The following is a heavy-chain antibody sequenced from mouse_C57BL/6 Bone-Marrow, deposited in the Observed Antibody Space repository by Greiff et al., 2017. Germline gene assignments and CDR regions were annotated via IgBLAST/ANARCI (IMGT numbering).Heavy chain of an antibody. CDR1: GYTFTDYE. Sequence: QVQLQQSGAELVRPGASVTLSCKASGYTFTDYEMHWVKQTPVPGLEWIGAIDPETGGTAYNQKFKGKAILTADKSSSTAYMELRSLTSEDSAVYYCTRGATVVAVDYWGQGTTLTVSS. CDR3: TRGATVVAVDY. D-gene: IGHD1-1*01. CDR2: IDPETGGT. J-gene: IGHJ2*01. V-gene: IGHV1-15*01.